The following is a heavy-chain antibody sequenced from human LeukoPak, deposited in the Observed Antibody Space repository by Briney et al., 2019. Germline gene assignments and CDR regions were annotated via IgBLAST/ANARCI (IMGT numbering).Heavy chain of an antibody. Sequence: GGSLRLSCAASGFTFSSYGMHWVRQAPGKGLEWVAFIRYDGSNKYYADSVKGRFTISRDNSKSTLYLQMDSLRAEDTAVYYCAKVRIPEYYYDSSGYYSYWGQGTLVTVSS. CDR3: AKVRIPEYYYDSSGYYSY. CDR1: GFTFSSYG. J-gene: IGHJ4*02. D-gene: IGHD3-22*01. CDR2: IRYDGSNK. V-gene: IGHV3-30*02.